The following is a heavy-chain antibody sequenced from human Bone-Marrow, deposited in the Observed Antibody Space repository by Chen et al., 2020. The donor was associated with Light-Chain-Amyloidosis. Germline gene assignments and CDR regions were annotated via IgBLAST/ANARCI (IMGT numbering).Heavy chain of an antibody. V-gene: IGHV4-30-2*01. CDR2: VYQSGST. CDR1: GGSITSGSFS. J-gene: IGHJ3*01. D-gene: IGHD1-1*01. CDR3: ARGNWNDLAFDV. Sequence: QLQLQESGSGLVTSSQTLSLTCAVSGGSITSGSFSWNWIRQPLGKGLEWIGYVYQSGSTYYNPSLNSRVTISVDLSENHFSLTLRSLTAADSAVYYCARGNWNDLAFDVWGQGTLVTGSS.